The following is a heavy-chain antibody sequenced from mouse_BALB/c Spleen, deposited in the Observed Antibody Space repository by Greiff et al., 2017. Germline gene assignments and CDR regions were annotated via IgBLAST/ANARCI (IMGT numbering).Heavy chain of an antibody. Sequence: DVKLVESGPGLVKPSQSLSLTCSVTGYSITSGYYWNWIRQFPGNKLEWMGYISYDGSNNYNPSLKNRISITRDTSKNQFFLKLNSVTTEDTATYDCASTVVVYYYAMDYWGQGTSVTVSA. CDR3: ASTVVVYYYAMDY. V-gene: IGHV3-6*02. CDR2: ISYDGSN. J-gene: IGHJ4*01. CDR1: GYSITSGYY. D-gene: IGHD1-1*01.